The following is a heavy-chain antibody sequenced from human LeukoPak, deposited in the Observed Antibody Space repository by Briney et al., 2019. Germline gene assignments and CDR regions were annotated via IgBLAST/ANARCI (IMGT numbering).Heavy chain of an antibody. CDR3: TSGSIAARYYYYYMDV. V-gene: IGHV3-49*03. J-gene: IGHJ6*03. Sequence: GGSLRLSCTASGFTFGDYAMSWFRQAPGKGLEWVGFIRSKAYGGTTEYAASVKGRFTISRDDSKSIAYLQMNSLKTEDTAVYHCTSGSIAARYYYYYMDVWGKGTTVTVSS. CDR2: IRSKAYGGTT. CDR1: GFTFGDYA. D-gene: IGHD6-6*01.